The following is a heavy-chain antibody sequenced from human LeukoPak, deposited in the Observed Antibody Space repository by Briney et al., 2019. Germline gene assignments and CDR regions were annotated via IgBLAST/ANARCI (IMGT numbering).Heavy chain of an antibody. V-gene: IGHV3-11*04. D-gene: IGHD1-20*01. J-gene: IGHJ4*02. CDR2: ISSTGATI. CDR3: ARDNWIEAHYFDY. CDR1: RFTFSDYY. Sequence: GGSLGLSCAASRFTFSDYYMTWIRQAPGKGLEWVSYISSTGATIYYADSVKGRFTISRDNAKNSLYLQMNSLRAEDTAVYYCARDNWIEAHYFDYWGQGTLVTVSS.